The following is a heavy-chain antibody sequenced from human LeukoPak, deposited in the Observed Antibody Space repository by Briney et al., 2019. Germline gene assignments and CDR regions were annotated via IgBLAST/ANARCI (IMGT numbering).Heavy chain of an antibody. V-gene: IGHV4-59*01. CDR2: IYNSGRT. Sequence: SETLSLTCTVSGGSISDYHWSWIRQPPGKGLEYIGYIYNSGRTFYNPSLKSRVTISVDTSKNQFSLKLSSETAADTAVYYCARVGGTNYYYYGMDVWGQGTTVTVSS. CDR3: ARVGGTNYYYYGMDV. CDR1: GGSISDYH. J-gene: IGHJ6*02. D-gene: IGHD1-1*01.